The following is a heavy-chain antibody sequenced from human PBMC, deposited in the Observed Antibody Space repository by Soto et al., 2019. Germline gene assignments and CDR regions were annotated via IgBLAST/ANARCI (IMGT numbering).Heavy chain of an antibody. D-gene: IGHD3-10*01. Sequence: QVQLQESGPGLVKPSQTLSLTCTVSGGSISSGDYYWSWIRQPPGKGLEWIGYIYYSGSTYYNPSLKSRVTLSVYPSKDQFSLKLSSVTAADTAVYYCARALGTMVRGVIHWFDPWGQGTLVTVSS. V-gene: IGHV4-30-4*01. CDR3: ARALGTMVRGVIHWFDP. CDR1: GGSISSGDYY. CDR2: IYYSGST. J-gene: IGHJ5*02.